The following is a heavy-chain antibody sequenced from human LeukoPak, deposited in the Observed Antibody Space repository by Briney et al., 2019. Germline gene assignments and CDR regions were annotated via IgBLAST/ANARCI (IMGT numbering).Heavy chain of an antibody. CDR3: ATPGRARPYYYYMDV. V-gene: IGHV1-24*01. D-gene: IGHD1-26*01. Sequence: ASVKVSCKVSGYTLTELSMHWVRQAPGKGLEWMGGFDPEDGGTIYAQKFQGRVTMTEDTSTDTAYMELSSLRSEDTAVYYCATPGRARPYYYYMDVWGKGTTVTVSS. CDR1: GYTLTELS. J-gene: IGHJ6*03. CDR2: FDPEDGGT.